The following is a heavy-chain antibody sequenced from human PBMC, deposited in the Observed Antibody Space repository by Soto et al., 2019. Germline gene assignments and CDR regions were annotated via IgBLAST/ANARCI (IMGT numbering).Heavy chain of an antibody. Sequence: GGPLRLSCAASGFTFSSYWMHWVRQAPGKGLVWVSRINSDGSSTSYADSVKGRFTISRDNAKNTLYLQMNSLRAEDTAVYYCARRNRILSVDYWGQGTLVTVSS. CDR3: ARRNRILSVDY. V-gene: IGHV3-74*01. CDR2: INSDGSST. CDR1: GFTFSSYW. D-gene: IGHD2-15*01. J-gene: IGHJ4*02.